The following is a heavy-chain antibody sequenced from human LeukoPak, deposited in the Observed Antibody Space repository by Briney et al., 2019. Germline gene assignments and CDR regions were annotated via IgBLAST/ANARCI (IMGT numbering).Heavy chain of an antibody. CDR1: GFTFSSYA. V-gene: IGHV3-23*01. CDR2: ISGSGGST. CDR3: AKDEGGRSVILVVMDY. D-gene: IGHD3-22*01. Sequence: PGGSLRLSCAASGFTFSSYAMSWVRQAPGKGLEWVSAISGSGGSTYYADSVKGRFTISRDNSKNTLYLQMNSLRADDTAVYYCAKDEGGRSVILVVMDYWGQGTLVTVSS. J-gene: IGHJ4*02.